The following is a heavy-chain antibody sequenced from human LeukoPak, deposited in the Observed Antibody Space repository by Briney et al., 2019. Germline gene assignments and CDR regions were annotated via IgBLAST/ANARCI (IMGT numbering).Heavy chain of an antibody. J-gene: IGHJ5*02. CDR2: INPTVVST. V-gene: IGHV1-46*01. CDR3: ARDNSVGDNAWWFDP. CDR1: GYTFTRYY. D-gene: IGHD1-26*01. Sequence: GASVKVSRKASGYTFTRYYMHWVRQAPGQGLEWVGLINPTVVSTGYAQKFQRRVTMTRDMSTGTDYMVFGSLRSEDAANYYCARDNSVGDNAWWFDPWGQGTLVTVSS.